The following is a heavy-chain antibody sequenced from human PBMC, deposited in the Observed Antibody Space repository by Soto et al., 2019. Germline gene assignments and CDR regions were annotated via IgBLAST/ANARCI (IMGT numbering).Heavy chain of an antibody. J-gene: IGHJ4*02. CDR2: ISYDGSNK. V-gene: IGHV3-30-3*01. Sequence: QVQLVESGGGVVQPGRSLRLSCAASGFTFSSYAMHWVRQAPGKGLEWVAVISYDGSNKYYADSVKGRFTISRDNSKNSRYLQMTSLRAEDTAVYDCARAYEGDYFDYWGQGTLVTVSS. CDR3: ARAYEGDYFDY. D-gene: IGHD3-16*01. CDR1: GFTFSSYA.